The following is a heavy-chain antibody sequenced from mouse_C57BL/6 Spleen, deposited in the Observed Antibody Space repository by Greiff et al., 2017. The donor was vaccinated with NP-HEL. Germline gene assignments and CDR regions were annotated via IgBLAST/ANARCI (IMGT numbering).Heavy chain of an antibody. CDR3: ARWGGRGDY. J-gene: IGHJ4*01. V-gene: IGHV7-3*01. Sequence: EVQRVESGGGLVQPGGSLSLSCAASGFTLTDYYMSWVRQPPGKALEWLGFIRNKANGYTTEYSASVKGRFNISKDNSQSILYLQMNALRAEDSATYYCARWGGRGDYWGQGTSVTVSS. CDR2: IRNKANGYTT. CDR1: GFTLTDYY.